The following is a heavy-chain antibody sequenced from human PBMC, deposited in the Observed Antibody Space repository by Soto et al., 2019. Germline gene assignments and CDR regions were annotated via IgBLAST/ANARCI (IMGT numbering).Heavy chain of an antibody. V-gene: IGHV4-39*01. CDR1: GGSISSISYY. CDR2: IYYSGST. D-gene: IGHD5-18*01. Sequence: SETLSLTCTVSGGSISSISYYWGWIRQPPGKGLEWIGSIYYSGSTYYNPSLKSRVTISVDTSKNQFSLKLSSVTAADTAVYYCARRDVDTAMVTDYWGQGTLVTVSS. J-gene: IGHJ4*02. CDR3: ARRDVDTAMVTDY.